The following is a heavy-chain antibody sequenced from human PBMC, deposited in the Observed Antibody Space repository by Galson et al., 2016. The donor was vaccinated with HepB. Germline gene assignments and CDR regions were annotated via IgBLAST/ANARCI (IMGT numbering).Heavy chain of an antibody. CDR2: IYWDDDE. D-gene: IGHD3-9*01. Sequence: PALVKPTQTLTLTCSFSDFSLSTPGVGVGWLRQPPGKALEWLALIYWDDDERYSPSLQSRLTITKDNSENQVVLTMTNMDPVDTGTYYCSHRRPIETGRPPPKYCDSCGQAALVTVSS. V-gene: IGHV2-5*02. CDR1: DFSLSTPGVG. CDR3: SHRRPIETGRPPPKYCDS. J-gene: IGHJ4*02.